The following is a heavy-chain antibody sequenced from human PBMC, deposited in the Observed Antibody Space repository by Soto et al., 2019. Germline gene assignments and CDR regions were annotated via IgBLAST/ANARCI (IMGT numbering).Heavy chain of an antibody. J-gene: IGHJ4*02. V-gene: IGHV4-39*01. D-gene: IGHD2-15*01. Sequence: SETLSLTCTVSGGSISRSSYYWGWIRQPPGKGLEWIGSIYYSGSTYYSPSLKSRVTISVDTSKNQFSLKLSSVTAADTAVYYCARHTPAISISDHWGQGTLVTVSS. CDR1: GGSISRSSYY. CDR2: IYYSGST. CDR3: ARHTPAISISDH.